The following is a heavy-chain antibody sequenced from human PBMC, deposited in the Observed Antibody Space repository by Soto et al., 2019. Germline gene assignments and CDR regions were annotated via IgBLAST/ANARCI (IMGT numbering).Heavy chain of an antibody. CDR1: GGTFSSYA. J-gene: IGHJ6*02. Sequence: GASVKVSCKASGGTFSSYAISWVRQAPGQGLEWMGWIIAGFGTANYAQKFQGRVTITADESTSTAYMELSSLRSDDTAEYYCARCIVLVPAVKDRYYYHGIDAWGQGTMVTVS. D-gene: IGHD2-2*01. CDR3: ARCIVLVPAVKDRYYYHGIDA. CDR2: IIAGFGTA. V-gene: IGHV1-69*13.